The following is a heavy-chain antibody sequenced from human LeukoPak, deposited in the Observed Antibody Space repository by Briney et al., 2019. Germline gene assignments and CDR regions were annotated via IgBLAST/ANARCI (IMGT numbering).Heavy chain of an antibody. J-gene: IGHJ4*02. CDR1: GGSISSSSYY. V-gene: IGHV4-39*02. Sequence: PSETLSLTCTVSGGSISSSSYYWGWIRQPPGKGLEWIGSIYYSGSTYYNPSPKSRVTISVDTSKNQFSLKLSSVTAADTAVYYCARERGDGSGSYHEGHWGQGTLVTVSS. CDR3: ARERGDGSGSYHEGH. D-gene: IGHD3-10*01. CDR2: IYYSGST.